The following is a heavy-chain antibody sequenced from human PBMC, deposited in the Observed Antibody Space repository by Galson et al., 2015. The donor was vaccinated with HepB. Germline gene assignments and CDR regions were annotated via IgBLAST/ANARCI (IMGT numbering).Heavy chain of an antibody. Sequence: SLRLSCAASGFTFSSYSMHWVRQVPGKGLEWVALISYDGRNKYYADSVKGRFTISRDNSKNTLYLHMNSLRAEDTAVYYCARDGRFLEWLGYFDFWGQGTLVTVPS. V-gene: IGHV3-30*04. J-gene: IGHJ4*02. D-gene: IGHD3-3*01. CDR1: GFTFSSYS. CDR2: ISYDGRNK. CDR3: ARDGRFLEWLGYFDF.